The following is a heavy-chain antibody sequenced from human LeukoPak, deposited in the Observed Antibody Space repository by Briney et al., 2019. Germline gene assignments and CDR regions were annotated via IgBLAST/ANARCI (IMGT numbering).Heavy chain of an antibody. CDR3: ARGSLPSWLDP. Sequence: SETLSLTCTVSGGSISSSSYYWGWIRQPPGKGLEWIGSIYYSGSTYYNPSLKSRVTISVDTSKNQFSLKLSSVTAADTAVYYCARGSLPSWLDPWGQGTQVTVSS. D-gene: IGHD1-26*01. V-gene: IGHV4-39*07. J-gene: IGHJ5*02. CDR2: IYYSGST. CDR1: GGSISSSSYY.